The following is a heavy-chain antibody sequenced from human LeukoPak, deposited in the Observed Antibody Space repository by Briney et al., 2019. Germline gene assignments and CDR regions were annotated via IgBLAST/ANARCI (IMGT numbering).Heavy chain of an antibody. CDR1: GYTFTSYY. CDR3: AREHNDFWSGCYMTFFDY. Sequence: GASVKVSCKASGYTFTSYYMHWVRQAPGQGLERMGIINPSGGSTSYAQKFQGRVTMTRDTSTSTVYMELSSLRSEDTAVYYCAREHNDFWSGCYMTFFDYWGQGTLVTVSS. V-gene: IGHV1-46*01. D-gene: IGHD3-3*01. J-gene: IGHJ4*02. CDR2: INPSGGST.